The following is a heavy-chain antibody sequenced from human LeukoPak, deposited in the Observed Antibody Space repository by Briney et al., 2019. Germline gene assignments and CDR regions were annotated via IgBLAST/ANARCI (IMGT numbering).Heavy chain of an antibody. V-gene: IGHV6-1*01. CDR2: TYYRSKWYY. J-gene: IGHJ4*02. D-gene: IGHD4-23*01. CDR3: ASSTVVTPGY. Sequence: SQTLSLTCDISGDSVSDNSATWNWIRQSPSRGLEWLGRTYYRSKWYYGYAVSVKSRITINPDTSKNQFSLQLNSVTPEDTAVYYCASSTVVTPGYWGQGTLVTVSS. CDR1: GDSVSDNSAT.